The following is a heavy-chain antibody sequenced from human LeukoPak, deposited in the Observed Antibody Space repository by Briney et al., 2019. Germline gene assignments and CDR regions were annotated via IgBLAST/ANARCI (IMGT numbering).Heavy chain of an antibody. D-gene: IGHD6-13*01. CDR2: IYADGTT. V-gene: IGHV3-66*02. J-gene: IGHJ5*02. CDR1: RLTVSNDY. CDR3: AGVRAGAQSWVALDP. Sequence: GGALRLSRAASRLTVSNDYMAWVRPDPGKGLAGVSLIYADGTTFYTDSVKGRFTMSRDHFKNTQYLQMNSLRTEDTALYYCAGVRAGAQSWVALDPWGQGTLVTVSS.